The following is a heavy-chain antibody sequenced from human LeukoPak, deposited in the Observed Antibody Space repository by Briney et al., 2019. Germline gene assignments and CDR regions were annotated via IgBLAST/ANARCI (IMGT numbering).Heavy chain of an antibody. CDR3: AKAPDFLVVIPDGMDV. Sequence: PGGSLRLSCAASGSTFNIYAMSWVRQAPGKGLEWVAVISYDGSNKYYAESVKGRFTISRDNSKNTLYMQMNSLRAEETAVYYCAKAPDFLVVIPDGMDVWGQGTTVTVSS. J-gene: IGHJ6*02. V-gene: IGHV3-30*18. CDR1: GSTFNIYA. CDR2: ISYDGSNK. D-gene: IGHD3-22*01.